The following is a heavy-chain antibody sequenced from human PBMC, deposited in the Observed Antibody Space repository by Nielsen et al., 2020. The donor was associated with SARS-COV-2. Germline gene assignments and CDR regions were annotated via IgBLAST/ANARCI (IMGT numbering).Heavy chain of an antibody. D-gene: IGHD3-9*01. J-gene: IGHJ4*02. V-gene: IGHV3-7*01. CDR3: ARDWSRAFDV. CDR2: IKPDGSEK. CDR1: GFTVDDYG. Sequence: GESLKISCAASGFTVDDYGLSWVRQVPGKGLEWVADIKPDGSEKFYVDSVKGRFTISRDNAKNSMSLQMNSLRVEDTAVYYCARDWSRAFDVWGQGTPVTVSP.